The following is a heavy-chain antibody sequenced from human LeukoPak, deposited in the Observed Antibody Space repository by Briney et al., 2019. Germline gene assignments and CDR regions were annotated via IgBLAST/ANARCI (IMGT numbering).Heavy chain of an antibody. CDR1: GYTFTSYG. V-gene: IGHV1-18*01. Sequence: GASVKVSCKASGYTFTSYGISWVRQAPGQGLEWMGWISAYNGNTNYAQKLQGRVTMTTDTSTSTAYMELRSLRSDDTAVCYCASFAYYYDSSGYYYNYWGQGTLVTASS. CDR3: ASFAYYYDSSGYYYNY. CDR2: ISAYNGNT. J-gene: IGHJ4*02. D-gene: IGHD3-22*01.